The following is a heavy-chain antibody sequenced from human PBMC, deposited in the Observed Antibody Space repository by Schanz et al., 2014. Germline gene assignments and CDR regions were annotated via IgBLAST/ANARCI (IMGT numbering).Heavy chain of an antibody. CDR1: GFPFNEYG. CDR2: ISWNSGSI. D-gene: IGHD1-26*01. V-gene: IGHV3-9*01. Sequence: EVQLVESGGGLVQPGRSLRLSCAASGFPFNEYGMLWVRQAPGKGLEWVSSISWNSGSIDYADSVKGRFTISRDNAKNSLYLQMNSLRAEDAAVYYCAKELRPGTERPRGNLDYWGQGTLVTVSS. J-gene: IGHJ4*02. CDR3: AKELRPGTERPRGNLDY.